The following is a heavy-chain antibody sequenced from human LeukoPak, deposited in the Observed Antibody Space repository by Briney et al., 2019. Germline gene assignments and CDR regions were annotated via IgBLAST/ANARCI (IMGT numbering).Heavy chain of an antibody. V-gene: IGHV4-34*01. CDR3: ARRALLGYGSGSYYTRGAFDI. D-gene: IGHD3-10*01. Sequence: SETLSLTCTVSGGSISGYYWSWIRQPPGKGLEWIGEINHSGSTNYNPSLKSRVTISVDTSKNQFSLKLSSVTAADTAVYYCARRALLGYGSGSYYTRGAFDIWGQGTMVTVSS. CDR2: INHSGST. CDR1: GGSISGYY. J-gene: IGHJ3*02.